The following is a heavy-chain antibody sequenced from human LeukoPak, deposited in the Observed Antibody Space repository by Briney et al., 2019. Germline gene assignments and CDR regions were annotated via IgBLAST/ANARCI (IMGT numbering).Heavy chain of an antibody. V-gene: IGHV4-30-4*01. CDR1: GGSISSGDYY. CDR3: ARQPTSEARGGYYYYMDV. D-gene: IGHD2-15*01. CDR2: IYYSGST. J-gene: IGHJ6*03. Sequence: PSETLSLTCTVSGGSISSGDYYWSWIRQPPGKGLEWIGYIYYSGSTYYNPSLKSRVTISVDTSKNQFSLKLSSVTAADTAVYYCARQPTSEARGGYYYYMDVWGKGTTVTVSS.